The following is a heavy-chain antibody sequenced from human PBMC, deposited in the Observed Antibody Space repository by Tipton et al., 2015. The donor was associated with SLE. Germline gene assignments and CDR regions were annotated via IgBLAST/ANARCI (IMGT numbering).Heavy chain of an antibody. CDR1: GYSISSGYY. Sequence: TLSLTCTVSGYSISSGYYWAWIRQPPGRGLEWIGSIYHSGSTYYNPSLKSRVTISVDTSKNQFSLKLSSVTAADTAVYYCARITGGSGGLFDPWDHGTLVTVSS. D-gene: IGHD3-10*01. V-gene: IGHV4-38-2*02. J-gene: IGHJ5*02. CDR2: IYHSGST. CDR3: ARITGGSGGLFDP.